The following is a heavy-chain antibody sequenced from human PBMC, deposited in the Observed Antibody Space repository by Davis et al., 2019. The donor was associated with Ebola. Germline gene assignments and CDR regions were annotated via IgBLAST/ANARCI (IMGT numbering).Heavy chain of an antibody. J-gene: IGHJ6*03. Sequence: AASVKVPCKASGYIFTSYGFSRVRHAPGQGLEWMGWISPYNGNTNYAQKLKGRVTMTTDTSTSTAYMELRSLGSDDTAVYYCAREGSESYYYYYYMDVWGKGTTVTVSS. CDR2: ISPYNGNT. CDR1: GYIFTSYG. D-gene: IGHD3-10*01. CDR3: AREGSESYYYYYYMDV. V-gene: IGHV1-18*04.